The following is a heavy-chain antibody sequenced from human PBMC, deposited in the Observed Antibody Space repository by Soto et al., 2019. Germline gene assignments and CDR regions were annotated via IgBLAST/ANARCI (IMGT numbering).Heavy chain of an antibody. CDR1: GFTFSGSA. J-gene: IGHJ4*02. V-gene: IGHV3-73*01. CDR3: TITYSSSQLGY. Sequence: PVGSLRLSCAASGFTFSGSAMHWVRQASGKGLEWVGRIRSKANSYATAYAASVKGRFTISRDDSKNTAYLQMNSLKTEDTAVYYCTITYSSSQLGYWGQGTLVTVSS. CDR2: IRSKANSYAT. D-gene: IGHD6-13*01.